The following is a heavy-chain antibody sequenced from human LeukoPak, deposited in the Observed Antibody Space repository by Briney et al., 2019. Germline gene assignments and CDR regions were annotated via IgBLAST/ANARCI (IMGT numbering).Heavy chain of an antibody. CDR1: GFTFDDYA. J-gene: IGHJ6*02. CDR2: ISWNSGSI. CDR3: AKESGYCSGGSCYYGMDV. V-gene: IGHV3-9*01. Sequence: PGGSLRLSCAASGFTFDDYAMHWVRQAPGKGLEWVSGISWNSGSIGYADSVKGRFTISRDNAKNSLYLQMNSLRAEDTALYYCAKESGYCSGGSCYYGMDVWGQGTTVTVSS. D-gene: IGHD2-15*01.